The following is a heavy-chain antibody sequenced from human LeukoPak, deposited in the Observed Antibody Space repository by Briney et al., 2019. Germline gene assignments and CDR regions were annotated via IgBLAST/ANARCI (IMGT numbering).Heavy chain of an antibody. J-gene: IGHJ5*02. CDR2: IYYSGST. CDR3: AREREPNWFDP. D-gene: IGHD1-14*01. V-gene: IGHV4-59*11. Sequence: SETLSLTCTVSGGSISSHCWSWIRQPPGKGLEWIGYIYYSGSTNYNPSLKSRVTISVDTSKNQFSLKLSSVTAADTAVYYCAREREPNWFDPWGQGTLVTVSS. CDR1: GGSISSHC.